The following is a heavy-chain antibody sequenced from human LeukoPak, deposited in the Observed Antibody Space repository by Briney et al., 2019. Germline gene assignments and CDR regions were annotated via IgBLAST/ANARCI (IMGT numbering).Heavy chain of an antibody. CDR3: ATIVPDVAATLTFDY. Sequence: GGSLRLSCTPSEFTVSNNYMTWVRQAPGKGLEWVSVIYSGGGTYYADSVRGRFTIFRDNSRNTLYLQMNSLRAEDTAVYYCATIVPDVAATLTFDYWGQGTLVTVSS. CDR1: EFTVSNNY. CDR2: IYSGGGT. V-gene: IGHV3-66*01. D-gene: IGHD2-15*01. J-gene: IGHJ4*02.